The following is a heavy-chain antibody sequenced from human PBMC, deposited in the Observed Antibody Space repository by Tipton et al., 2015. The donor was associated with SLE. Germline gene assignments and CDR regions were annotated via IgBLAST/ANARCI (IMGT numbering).Heavy chain of an antibody. V-gene: IGHV4-39*07. CDR2: IYYSRST. CDR3: ARAEYSAYDVPQFDL. CDR1: GGSISSSSYY. Sequence: LRLSCTVSGGSISSSSYYWGWIRQPPGKGLEWIGSIYYSRSTYYNPSLKSRVTISVDTSKIQFSLRLNSVTAADTAIYYCARAEYSAYDVPQFDLWGQGALVTVSS. J-gene: IGHJ4*02. D-gene: IGHD5-12*01.